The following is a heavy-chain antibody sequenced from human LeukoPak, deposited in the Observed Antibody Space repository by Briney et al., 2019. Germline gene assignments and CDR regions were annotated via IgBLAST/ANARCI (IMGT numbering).Heavy chain of an antibody. CDR1: GGTFSSYA. CDR3: ARESRIPTTVTTGYFDY. CDR2: IIPIFGTA. Sequence: ASVKVSCKASGGTFSSYAISWVRQAPGQGLEWMGRIIPIFGTANYAQKFQGRVTITTDESTSTAYVELSSLRSEDTAVYYCARESRIPTTVTTGYFDYWGQGTLVTVSS. J-gene: IGHJ4*02. D-gene: IGHD4-17*01. V-gene: IGHV1-69*05.